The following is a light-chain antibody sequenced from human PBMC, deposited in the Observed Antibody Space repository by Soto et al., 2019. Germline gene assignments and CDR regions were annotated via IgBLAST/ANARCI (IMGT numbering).Light chain of an antibody. Sequence: EIVLTQSPATLSLSPGERATLSCRASQNVSKYLAWFHQKPGQAPRLLIYDASNRATGVPARFSGSGSETDFTLTIGSLEPGDFAVYYCQQRRAWPHTFGQGTKLEVK. CDR2: DAS. J-gene: IGKJ2*01. V-gene: IGKV3-11*01. CDR1: QNVSKY. CDR3: QQRRAWPHT.